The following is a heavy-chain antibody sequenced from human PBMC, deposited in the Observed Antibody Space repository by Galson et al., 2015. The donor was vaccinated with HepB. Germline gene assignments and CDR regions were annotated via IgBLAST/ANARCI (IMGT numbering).Heavy chain of an antibody. Sequence: SLRLSCAASGFTFSSYGMHWVRQAPGKGLEWVAVISYDGSNKYYADSVKGRFTISRDNSKNTLYLQMNSLRAEDTAVYYCAKGSTPAADDYWGQGTLVTVSS. CDR1: GFTFSSYG. D-gene: IGHD2-2*01. CDR2: ISYDGSNK. J-gene: IGHJ4*02. V-gene: IGHV3-30*18. CDR3: AKGSTPAADDY.